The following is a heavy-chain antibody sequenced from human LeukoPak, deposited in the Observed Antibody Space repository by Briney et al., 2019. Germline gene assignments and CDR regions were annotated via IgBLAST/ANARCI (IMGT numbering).Heavy chain of an antibody. CDR3: ARVSIYCSSTSCYH. D-gene: IGHD2-2*01. CDR2: ISHRVSDV. CDR1: GFTFSDYC. Sequence: GGSLRLSCAASGFTFSDYCMSWIRQAPGKGLEWVSYISHRVSDVQYADSVKGRFTISRDNSKNTLYLQMNSLRAEDTAVYYCARVSIYCSSTSCYHWGQGTLVTVSS. V-gene: IGHV3-11*04. J-gene: IGHJ4*02.